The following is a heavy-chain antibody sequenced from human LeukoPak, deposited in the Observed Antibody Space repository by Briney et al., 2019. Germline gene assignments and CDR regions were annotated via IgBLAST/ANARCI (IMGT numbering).Heavy chain of an antibody. CDR1: GYTFTSYG. CDR3: AREGTYSNNWGWYMDV. CDR2: INAGNGNT. V-gene: IGHV1-3*03. D-gene: IGHD6-13*01. J-gene: IGHJ6*03. Sequence: ASVKVSCKASGYTFTSYGISWVRQAPGQRLEWMGWINAGNGNTQYSQEFQDRLTISRDTSANTVHMELSSLRSEDMAVYYCAREGTYSNNWGWYMDVWGKGTTVTVSS.